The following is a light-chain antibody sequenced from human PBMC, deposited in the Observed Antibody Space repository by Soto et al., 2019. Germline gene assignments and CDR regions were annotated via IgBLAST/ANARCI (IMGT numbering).Light chain of an antibody. CDR3: QSYDSSLSGLYV. V-gene: IGLV1-40*01. Sequence: QSVLTQPPSVSGAPGQRVTISCTGSSSNIGAGYDVHWYQQLPGTAPKLLIYGNNNRPSGVPDRFSGSKSGTSASLAITGLQAEDEADYYCQSYDSSLSGLYVFVTGTKVTVL. CDR2: GNN. CDR1: SSNIGAGYD. J-gene: IGLJ1*01.